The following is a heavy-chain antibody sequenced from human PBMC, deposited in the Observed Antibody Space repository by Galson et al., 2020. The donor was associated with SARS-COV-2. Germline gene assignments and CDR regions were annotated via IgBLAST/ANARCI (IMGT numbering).Heavy chain of an antibody. D-gene: IGHD4-17*01. J-gene: IGHJ4*02. CDR3: VRLGYGANFGQY. Sequence: ASVKVPCKASGFTFSGSGFSWVRQAPGQGLEWMGWISTYNGNTNYAQHLQGRITMTTDTSTTTVYMELRSLESDDTAVYYCVRLGYGANFGQYWGQGTLVSVSS. CDR2: ISTYNGNT. V-gene: IGHV1-18*01. CDR1: GFTFSGSG.